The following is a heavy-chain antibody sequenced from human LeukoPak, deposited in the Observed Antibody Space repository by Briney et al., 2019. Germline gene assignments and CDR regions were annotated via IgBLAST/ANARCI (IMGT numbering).Heavy chain of an antibody. CDR2: INSDGSSK. V-gene: IGHV3-74*01. J-gene: IGHJ4*02. Sequence: GGSLRLSCAASGFTFSSYWMHWVRQAPGKGLVWVSRINSDGSSKSYADSVKGRFTISRDNAKNTLYLQMNSLRAEDTAVYYCASMITFGGVIVAPGGQGTLVTVSS. D-gene: IGHD3-16*02. CDR3: ASMITFGGVIVAP. CDR1: GFTFSSYW.